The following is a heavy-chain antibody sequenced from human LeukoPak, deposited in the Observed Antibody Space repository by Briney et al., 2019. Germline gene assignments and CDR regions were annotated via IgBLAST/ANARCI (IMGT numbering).Heavy chain of an antibody. D-gene: IGHD1-26*01. CDR1: GFTFSSYA. J-gene: IGHJ4*02. CDR2: ISSSGSTI. CDR3: AKASGSYRAYYFDY. Sequence: GGSLRLSCAASGFTFSSYAMSWVRQAPGKGLEWVSYISSSGSTIYYADSVKGRFTISRDNSKNTLYLQMNSLRAEDTAVYYCAKASGSYRAYYFDYWGQGTLVTVSS. V-gene: IGHV3-23*01.